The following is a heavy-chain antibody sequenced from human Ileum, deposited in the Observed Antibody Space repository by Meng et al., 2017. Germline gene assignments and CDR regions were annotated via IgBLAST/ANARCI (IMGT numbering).Heavy chain of an antibody. J-gene: IGHJ4*02. Sequence: EVQLLESGGGFVQPWGSLRLACTASGFTCGSYGRSWVRQAPGKGLEWVSGLSGNSNTYYAESVMGRFAISRDNSKNTLYLQMNSLKAEDTAVYYCARGIGTHGRYYSDYWGQGTLVTVSS. V-gene: IGHV3-23*03. D-gene: IGHD3-9*01. CDR1: GFTCGSYG. CDR2: LSGNSNT. CDR3: ARGIGTHGRYYSDY.